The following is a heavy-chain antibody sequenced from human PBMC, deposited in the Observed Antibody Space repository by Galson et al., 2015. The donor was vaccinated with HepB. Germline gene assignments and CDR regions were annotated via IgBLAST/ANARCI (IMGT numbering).Heavy chain of an antibody. J-gene: IGHJ2*01. CDR3: ARVRGAEFDL. D-gene: IGHD3-10*01. CDR2: IYRGGST. V-gene: IGHV3-53*01. Sequence: SLRLSCAASGFTVSNKNMNWVRQAPGKGLEWVSVIYRGGSTYYADSVKGRFTISRDNSKNTLYLQMNSLRAEDTAVYYCARVRGAEFDLWGRGTLVTVSS. CDR1: GFTVSNKN.